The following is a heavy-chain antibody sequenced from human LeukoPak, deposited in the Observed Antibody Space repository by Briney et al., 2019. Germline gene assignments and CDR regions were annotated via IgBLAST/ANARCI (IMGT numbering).Heavy chain of an antibody. Sequence: SETLTLTCTVSGGSLSYYYWIWIRQPPGKGLEWIGYIYNSGHTNYNPSLKSRVTISEDTSKNQLSLKLSSVTAADTAVYYCARAAVPTSRYFHHLGQARKLSVSS. D-gene: IGHD2-2*01. V-gene: IGHV4-59*01. CDR2: IYNSGHT. CDR1: GGSLSYYY. J-gene: IGHJ1*01. CDR3: ARAAVPTSRYFHH.